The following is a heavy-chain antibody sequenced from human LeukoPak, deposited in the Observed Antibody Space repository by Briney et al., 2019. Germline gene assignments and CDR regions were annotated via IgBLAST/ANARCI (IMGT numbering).Heavy chain of an antibody. V-gene: IGHV1-58*01. CDR2: IVVGSGNT. J-gene: IGHJ6*04. CDR1: GFTFTSSA. D-gene: IGHD3-10*01. Sequence: RASVKVSCKASGFTFTSSAVQWVRQARGQRLEWIGWIVVGSGNTNYAQKFQERVTITRDMSTSTAYMELSSLRSEDTAVYYCAATKVTMVRGVYYYGMDVWGIGTTVTVSS. CDR3: AATKVTMVRGVYYYGMDV.